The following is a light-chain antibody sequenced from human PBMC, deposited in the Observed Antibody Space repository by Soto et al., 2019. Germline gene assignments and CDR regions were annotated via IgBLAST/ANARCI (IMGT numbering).Light chain of an antibody. CDR3: MQALQTPLSIT. V-gene: IGKV2-28*01. CDR1: QRLLRSNGYNY. J-gene: IGKJ5*01. Sequence: DIVTTQSPLSLPVTPGEPASISCRSSQRLLRSNGYNYLDWYLQKPGQSPQLLIYLGSNWASGVPDSFSGSGSGTDFTLKISRVAAEDVGVYYCMQALQTPLSITVGEVRRLAIK. CDR2: LGS.